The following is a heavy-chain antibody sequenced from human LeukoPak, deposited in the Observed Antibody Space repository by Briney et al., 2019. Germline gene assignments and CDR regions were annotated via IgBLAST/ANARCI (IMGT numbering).Heavy chain of an antibody. CDR2: IIPILGIA. V-gene: IGHV1-69*04. CDR3: ARRATVRGGPNWFDP. J-gene: IGHJ5*02. Sequence: ASVKVSCKASGGTFSSYAISWVRQAPGQGLEWMGRIIPILGIANYAQKFQGRVTMTRNTSISTAYMELSSLRSEDTAVYYCARRATVRGGPNWFDPWGQGTLVTVSS. D-gene: IGHD3-10*01. CDR1: GGTFSSYA.